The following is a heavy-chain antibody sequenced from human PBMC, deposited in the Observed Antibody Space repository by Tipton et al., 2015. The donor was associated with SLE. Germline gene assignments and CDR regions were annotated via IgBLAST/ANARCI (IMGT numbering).Heavy chain of an antibody. CDR1: CGSTSVHY. V-gene: IGHV4-59*11. CDR3: ARSAEFFQD. J-gene: IGHJ1*01. CDR2: IYYRGNT. Sequence: TLSLTCTVSCGSTSVHYWSWFRQPPGKGLEWIGYIYYRGNTNYNPSLKSRVRMSVDTSKNQISLKLNAVIAADTAVYYWARSAEFFQDCGQGTLVTVSS.